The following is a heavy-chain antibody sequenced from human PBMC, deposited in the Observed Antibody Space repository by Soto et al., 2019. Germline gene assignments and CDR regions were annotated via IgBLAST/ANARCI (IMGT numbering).Heavy chain of an antibody. CDR1: GFSLSTSGVG. CDR3: AHRDSGSSAVYFDY. Sequence: QITLKESGPTLVKPTQTLTLTCTFSGFSLSTSGVGVGWIRQPPGKALEWLALIYWDDDKRYSPSLKSRLTIAKDPSTNQVVLTMTNMAPVDTATYYCAHRDSGSSAVYFDYWGQGTLVTVSS. CDR2: IYWDDDK. V-gene: IGHV2-5*02. J-gene: IGHJ4*02. D-gene: IGHD1-26*01.